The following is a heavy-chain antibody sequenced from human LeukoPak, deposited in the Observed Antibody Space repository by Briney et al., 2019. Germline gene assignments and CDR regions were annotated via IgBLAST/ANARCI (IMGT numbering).Heavy chain of an antibody. V-gene: IGHV3-30*02. CDR3: ARLQQQLVNWFDP. Sequence: GGSLRLSCAASGFTFSSYGMHWVRQAPGKGLEWVAFIRYDGSNKYYADSVKGRFTISRDNAKNSLYLQMNSLRAEDTAVYYCARLQQQLVNWFDPWGQGTLVTVSS. CDR2: IRYDGSNK. D-gene: IGHD6-13*01. J-gene: IGHJ5*02. CDR1: GFTFSSYG.